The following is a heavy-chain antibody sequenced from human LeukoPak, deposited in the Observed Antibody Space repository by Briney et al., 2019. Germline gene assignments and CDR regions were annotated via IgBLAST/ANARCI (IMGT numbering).Heavy chain of an antibody. CDR1: GFTFSIYW. V-gene: IGHV3-7*01. D-gene: IGHD3-3*02. CDR3: AREGLAYLIIYYYLDV. J-gene: IGHJ6*03. Sequence: PGGSLRLSCAASGFTFSIYWMSWVRQAPGKGRGWVANIKQDGSEKYYVDSVKGRFNISRDNAKNSMYLQMNSLSAEATAVYSCAREGLAYLIIYYYLDVWGTGTTVTVSS. CDR2: IKQDGSEK.